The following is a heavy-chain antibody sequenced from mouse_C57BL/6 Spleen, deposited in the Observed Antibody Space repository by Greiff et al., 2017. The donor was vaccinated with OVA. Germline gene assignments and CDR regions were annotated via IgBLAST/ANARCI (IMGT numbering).Heavy chain of an antibody. CDR2: ISSGSSTI. CDR3: AKARLRSFYAMDY. V-gene: IGHV5-17*01. CDR1: GFTFSDYG. D-gene: IGHD1-1*01. Sequence: EVQRVESGGGLVKPGGSLKLSCAASGFTFSDYGMHWVRQAPEKGLEWVAYISSGSSTIYYADTVKGRFTISRDNAKNTLFLQMTSLRSEDTAMYYCAKARLRSFYAMDYWGQGTSVTVSS. J-gene: IGHJ4*01.